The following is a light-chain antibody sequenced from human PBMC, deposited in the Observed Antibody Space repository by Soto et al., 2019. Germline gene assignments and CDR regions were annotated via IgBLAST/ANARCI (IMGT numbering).Light chain of an antibody. CDR2: DTT. CDR1: TGAVTNGHY. CDR3: LLYYKGPYV. V-gene: IGLV7-46*01. Sequence: AVLCPEPSLTVCPGVSVTLTCGSSTGAVTNGHYPYWFQQKPGQAPRTLIYDTTNRHSWTPARFSGSLLGGKAALTLSGAQPEDEAEYYCLLYYKGPYVFGTGTKVTVL. J-gene: IGLJ1*01.